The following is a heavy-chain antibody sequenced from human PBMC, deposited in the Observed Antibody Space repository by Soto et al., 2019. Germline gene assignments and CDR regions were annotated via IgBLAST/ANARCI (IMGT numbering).Heavy chain of an antibody. CDR2: FSDGGSNT. CDR1: GFSFSSYA. CDR3: AILDSSTWYTGYYFDY. J-gene: IGHJ4*02. V-gene: IGHV3-23*01. Sequence: EVQLLESGGGLVQPGGSLRLSCAASGFSFSSYAMNWVRQAPGKGLECVSAFSDGGSNTYYTDSVKGRFTISRDNSKNTVFLQMYSLRAEDTAVYYCAILDSSTWYTGYYFDYWGQGTLVTVSS. D-gene: IGHD6-13*01.